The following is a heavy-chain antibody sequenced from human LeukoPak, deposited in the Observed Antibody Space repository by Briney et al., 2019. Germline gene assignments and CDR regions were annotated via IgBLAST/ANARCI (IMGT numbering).Heavy chain of an antibody. CDR2: IFPGDSDT. CDR1: GYRFTNYW. CDR3: ATQNTNYYDSSGYPFDI. Sequence: GESLKISCKGSGYRFTNYWIGWVRQVPGKGLEWMGFIFPGDSDTRYRPSFQGQVTSSADKSISTAYLQWSSLKASDTAMYYCATQNTNYYDSSGYPFDIWGQGTMVTVSS. D-gene: IGHD3-22*01. V-gene: IGHV5-51*01. J-gene: IGHJ3*02.